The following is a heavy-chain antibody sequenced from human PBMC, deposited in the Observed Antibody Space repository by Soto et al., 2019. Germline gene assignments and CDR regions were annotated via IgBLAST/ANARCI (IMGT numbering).Heavy chain of an antibody. V-gene: IGHV3-15*07. CDR3: TPTRSG. D-gene: IGHD6-19*01. CDR2: IKGKIDGETI. Sequence: EVQLVESGGGLVKPGGSLRLSCAASGFTFNTAWMNWVRQAPGKGLEWVGRIKGKIDGETIDYSAPVKGRFTISRDDSKNTLYLQLNSLKSEDTAVYYCTPTRSGWGQGTLVTVSS. CDR1: GFTFNTAW. J-gene: IGHJ4*02.